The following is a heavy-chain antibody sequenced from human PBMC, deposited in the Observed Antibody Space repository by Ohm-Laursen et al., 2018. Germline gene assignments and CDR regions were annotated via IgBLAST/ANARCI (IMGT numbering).Heavy chain of an antibody. V-gene: IGHV3-21*04. CDR1: GFTFDDHY. CDR3: ARDPYSSGWFDY. Sequence: SLRLSCTASGFTFDDHYMDWARQAPGKGLEWVSSISGGSSYIYYADSVKGRFTISRDNAENSLYLQMNSLRVEDTAVYYCARDPYSSGWFDYWGQGTLVTVSS. CDR2: ISGGSSYI. J-gene: IGHJ5*01. D-gene: IGHD6-19*01.